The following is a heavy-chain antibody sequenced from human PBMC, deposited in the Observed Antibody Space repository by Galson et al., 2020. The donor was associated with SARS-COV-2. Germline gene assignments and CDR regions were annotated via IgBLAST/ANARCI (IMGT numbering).Heavy chain of an antibody. CDR2: IYYSGST. CDR3: ARVVGYSSSGHLYYYYGMDV. J-gene: IGHJ6*02. V-gene: IGHV4-30-4*01. CDR1: GGSISSGDYY. D-gene: IGHD6-13*01. Sequence: ETSETLSLTCTVSGGSISSGDYYWSWIRQPPGKGLEWIGYIYYSGSTYYNPSLKSRVTISVDTSKNQFSLKLSSVTAADTAVYYCARVVGYSSSGHLYYYYGMDVWGQGTTVTVSS.